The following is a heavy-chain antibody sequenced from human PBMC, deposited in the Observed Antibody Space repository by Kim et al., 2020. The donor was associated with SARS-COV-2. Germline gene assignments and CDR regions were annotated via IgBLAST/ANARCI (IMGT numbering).Heavy chain of an antibody. V-gene: IGHV4-34*01. D-gene: IGHD2-8*01. CDR1: GGSFSGYY. CDR3: AKPRLHPSCTNGVCSGAFDI. Sequence: SETLSLTCAVYGGSFSGYYWSWIRQPPGKGLEWIGEINHSGSTNYNPSLKSRVTISVDTSKNQFSLKLSSVTAADTAVYYCAKPRLHPSCTNGVCSGAFDIWGQGTMVTVSS. J-gene: IGHJ3*02. CDR2: INHSGST.